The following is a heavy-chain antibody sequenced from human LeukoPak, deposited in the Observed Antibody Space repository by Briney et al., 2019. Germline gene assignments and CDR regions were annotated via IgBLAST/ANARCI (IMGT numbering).Heavy chain of an antibody. D-gene: IGHD3-16*01. J-gene: IGHJ4*02. CDR1: GGSISSYY. V-gene: IGHV4-59*01. CDR3: ARESSMITFGGVITPYYFDY. CDR2: IYYSGST. Sequence: SETLSLTCTVSGGSISSYYWSWIRQPPGKGLEWVGYIYYSGSTNYNPSLKSRVTISVDTSKNQFPLKLSSVTAADTAVYYCARESSMITFGGVITPYYFDYWGQGTLVTVSS.